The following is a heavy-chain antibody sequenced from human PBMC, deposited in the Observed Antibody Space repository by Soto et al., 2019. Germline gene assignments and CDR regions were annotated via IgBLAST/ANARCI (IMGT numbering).Heavy chain of an antibody. CDR3: ARSYCSGGACFQFDY. V-gene: IGHV4-59*12. J-gene: IGHJ4*02. D-gene: IGHD2-15*01. CDR1: GGSISSYY. CDR2: FYYSGST. Sequence: QVQLQESGPGLVKPSETLSLTCTVSGGSISSYYWSWIRQPPGKGLEWIGYFYYSGSTIYNPSLEIRVTISGDTSKKQFSLQLNSVTAADSAVYFCARSYCSGGACFQFDYWGQGTLATVSS.